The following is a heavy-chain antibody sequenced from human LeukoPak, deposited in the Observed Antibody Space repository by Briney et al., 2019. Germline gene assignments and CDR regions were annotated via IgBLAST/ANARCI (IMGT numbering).Heavy chain of an antibody. CDR2: IYSGGNT. CDR1: GFTVCSNY. Sequence: GGSLRLSCAASGFTVCSNYMRWVSQAPGKGLEWVSVIYSGGNTYYADSVKGRFTISRDNSKNTLFLQMDSLRADDTAVYYCARGGRGGWSGCYEDSFDIWGQGTMVTVSS. V-gene: IGHV3-53*01. CDR3: ARGGRGGWSGCYEDSFDI. D-gene: IGHD1-26*01. J-gene: IGHJ3*02.